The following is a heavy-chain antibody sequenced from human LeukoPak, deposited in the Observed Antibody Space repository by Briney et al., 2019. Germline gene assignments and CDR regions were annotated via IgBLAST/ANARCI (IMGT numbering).Heavy chain of an antibody. CDR1: GGSISSYY. D-gene: IGHD1/OR15-1a*01. Sequence: SETLSLTCTVAGGSISSYYWSWIRKPPRKGLEWIGYIYYTGSTYYNPSLKSRVTISVDTSKNQFSLKLSSVTAADTAVYYCARADFDGNNYYYYYMDVWGKGTTVTVSS. CDR2: IYYTGST. J-gene: IGHJ6*03. CDR3: ARADFDGNNYYYYYMDV. V-gene: IGHV4-59*08.